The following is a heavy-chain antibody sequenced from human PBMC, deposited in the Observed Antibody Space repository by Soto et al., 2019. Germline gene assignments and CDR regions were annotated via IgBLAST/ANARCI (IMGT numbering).Heavy chain of an antibody. CDR2: ISYDGSNK. D-gene: IGHD6-6*01. Sequence: VGSLRLSCAASGFTFSSYAIHWVRKAPGKGLEWVAVISYDGSNKYYADSVKGRFTISRDNSKNTLYLQMNSLRAEDTAVYYCASRSSFHYHYYMDVWGKGTTVTVSS. CDR3: ASRSSFHYHYYMDV. J-gene: IGHJ6*03. CDR1: GFTFSSYA. V-gene: IGHV3-30-3*01.